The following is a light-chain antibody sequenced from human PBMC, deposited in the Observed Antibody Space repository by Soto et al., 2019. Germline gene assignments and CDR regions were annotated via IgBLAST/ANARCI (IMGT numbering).Light chain of an antibody. V-gene: IGKV3-15*01. J-gene: IGKJ3*01. CDR1: QSISSN. Sequence: EIVMTQSPSTVSVSPLERSTLSCPASQSISSNFAWYQQKPGQAPRFLIYGSSTRATGIPARFSGSGSGTEFTLPISSLQSEDVAVYYCQQYNNWPSLFGPGTKVDIK. CDR3: QQYNNWPSL. CDR2: GSS.